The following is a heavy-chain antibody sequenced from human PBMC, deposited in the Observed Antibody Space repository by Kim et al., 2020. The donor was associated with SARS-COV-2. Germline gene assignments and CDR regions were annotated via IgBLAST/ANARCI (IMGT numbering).Heavy chain of an antibody. D-gene: IGHD3-22*01. CDR1: GGSISNSFNY. CDR2: VYHSGST. J-gene: IGHJ4*02. V-gene: IGHV4-39*01. Sequence: SETLSLTCTVSGGSISNSFNYWGWIRQRPGKGLEWIGSVYHSGSTYDSPSLKSRVTVSVDTSKNQFSLKVTSVTAADTAVYFCARLPHDSSGYVDCWGQGILVTVSP. CDR3: ARLPHDSSGYVDC.